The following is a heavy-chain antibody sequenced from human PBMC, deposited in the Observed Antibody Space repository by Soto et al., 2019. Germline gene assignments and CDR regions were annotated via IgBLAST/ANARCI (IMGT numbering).Heavy chain of an antibody. CDR2: ISGSGGST. CDR1: GFTFSSYA. J-gene: IGHJ4*02. D-gene: IGHD3-3*01. V-gene: IGHV3-23*01. CDR3: AKDEGYDFWSGLFDY. Sequence: EVQLLESGGGLVQPGGSLRLSCAASGFTFSSYAMSWVRQAPGKGLEWVSAISGSGGSTYYADSVKGRITISRDNSKNTLYLQMNSLRAEDTAVYYCAKDEGYDFWSGLFDYWGQGTLVTVSS.